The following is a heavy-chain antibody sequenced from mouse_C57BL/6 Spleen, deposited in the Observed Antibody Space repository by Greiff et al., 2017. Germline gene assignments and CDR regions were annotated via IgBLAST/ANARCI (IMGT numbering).Heavy chain of an antibody. CDR2: ISSGGSYT. CDR1: GFTFSSYG. D-gene: IGHD4-1*01. J-gene: IGHJ3*01. V-gene: IGHV5-6*01. Sequence: EVKLMESGGDLVKPGGSLKLSCAASGFTFSSYGMSWVRQTPDKRLAWVATISSGGSYTYNPDSVKGRFTISRDNAKNTLYLQMSSLKSEDTAMYYCARQGTGTDWFSYWGQGTLVTVSA. CDR3: ARQGTGTDWFSY.